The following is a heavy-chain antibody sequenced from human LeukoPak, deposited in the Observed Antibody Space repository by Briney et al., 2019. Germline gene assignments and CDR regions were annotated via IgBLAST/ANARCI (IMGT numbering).Heavy chain of an antibody. V-gene: IGHV1-8*01. D-gene: IGHD3-10*01. CDR3: ARDGSGTYWAYYNWFDP. Sequence: ASVKVSCKASGYTFTSYDINWVRQATGQGLEWMGWMNPNSGNAGYAQKFQGRVTMTRNTSISTAYVELSNLRPEDTAVYYCARDGSGTYWAYYNWFDPWGQGTLVTVSS. CDR1: GYTFTSYD. CDR2: MNPNSGNA. J-gene: IGHJ5*02.